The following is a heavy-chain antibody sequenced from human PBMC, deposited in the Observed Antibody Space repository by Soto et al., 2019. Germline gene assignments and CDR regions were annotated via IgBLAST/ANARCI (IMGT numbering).Heavy chain of an antibody. J-gene: IGHJ6*02. CDR3: ARTALDGDYDYDGMYV. CDR1: GGSISSGGYY. Sequence: PSETLSLTCTVSGGSISSGGYYWSWIRQHPGKGLEWIGYIYYSGSTYYNPSLKSRVTISVDTSKNQFSLKLSSVTAADTAVYYCARTALDGDYDYDGMYVWGQGNTVTVSS. V-gene: IGHV4-31*03. CDR2: IYYSGST. D-gene: IGHD4-17*01.